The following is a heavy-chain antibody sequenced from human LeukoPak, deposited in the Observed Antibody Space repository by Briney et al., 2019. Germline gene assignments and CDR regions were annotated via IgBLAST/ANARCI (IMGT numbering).Heavy chain of an antibody. V-gene: IGHV3-23*01. CDR2: ISSSADRT. D-gene: IGHD1-14*01. Sequence: GGSLRLSCAASGFTLSNYSMNWVRQAPGKGLEWVSAISSSADRTYYADSVKGRFTISRDNSRNTVYLQMNSLRAEDTAIYYRAKESPYGSPRNYYFDYWGQGTLVTVSS. CDR3: AKESPYGSPRNYYFDY. J-gene: IGHJ4*02. CDR1: GFTLSNYS.